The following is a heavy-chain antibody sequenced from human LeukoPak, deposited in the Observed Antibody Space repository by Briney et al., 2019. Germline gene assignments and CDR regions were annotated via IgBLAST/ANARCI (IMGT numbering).Heavy chain of an antibody. CDR2: IARSSSYT. J-gene: IGHJ4*02. Sequence: GGSLRLSCAASGFTFSDYYMSWIRQAPGKGLEWVSYIARSSSYTNYADSVQGRFTISRDNAKNSLYLQMNSLRAEDTAVYYCARAIEATRRSTGTCNYFDYWGQGTLVTVSS. V-gene: IGHV3-11*06. D-gene: IGHD5-12*01. CDR3: ARAIEATRRSTGTCNYFDY. CDR1: GFTFSDYY.